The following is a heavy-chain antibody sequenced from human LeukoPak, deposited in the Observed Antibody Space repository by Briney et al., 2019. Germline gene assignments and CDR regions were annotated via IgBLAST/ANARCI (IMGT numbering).Heavy chain of an antibody. J-gene: IGHJ4*02. CDR3: ARGGSLSAHDS. V-gene: IGHV3-64*01. Sequence: PGGSLRLSCATAGFTLTNFAMHWDRQAPGKGLEYVSAMSSDGGTTYYANSVKGRFTMSRDKSKNAVYLQMGSLRPDDMAVYYCARGGSLSAHDSSGQGTLVTVSS. CDR1: GFTLTNFA. CDR2: MSSDGGTT.